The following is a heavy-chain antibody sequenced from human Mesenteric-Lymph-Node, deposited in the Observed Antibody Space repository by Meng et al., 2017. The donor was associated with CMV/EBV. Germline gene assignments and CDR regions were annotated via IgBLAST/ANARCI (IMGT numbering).Heavy chain of an antibody. D-gene: IGHD2-2*01. CDR3: ARETDCSSTSCYLSQGYYYGMDV. V-gene: IGHV3-7*01. J-gene: IGHJ6*02. CDR1: GFLFRDYA. Sequence: GGSLRLSCAASGFLFRDYAMSWVRQAPGKGLEWVANINPGGSERYYVDSVKGRFTISRDNAKNSLYLQMNSLRAEDTAVYYCARETDCSSTSCYLSQGYYYGMDVWGQGTTVTVSS. CDR2: INPGGSER.